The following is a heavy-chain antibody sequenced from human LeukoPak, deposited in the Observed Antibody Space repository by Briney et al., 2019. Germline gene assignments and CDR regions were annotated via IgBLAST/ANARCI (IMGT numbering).Heavy chain of an antibody. CDR3: AKAPGSGSYYNL. D-gene: IGHD3-10*01. CDR2: ISGSGGST. CDR1: GFTFSSFA. Sequence: GGSLRLSCAASGFTFSSFAMTWVRQAPGKGLEWVSGISGSGGSTYYADSVKGRFIISRDNSKNTLYLQMNSLRAEDTAVYFCAKAPGSGSYYNLWGQGTLVTVSS. V-gene: IGHV3-23*01. J-gene: IGHJ5*02.